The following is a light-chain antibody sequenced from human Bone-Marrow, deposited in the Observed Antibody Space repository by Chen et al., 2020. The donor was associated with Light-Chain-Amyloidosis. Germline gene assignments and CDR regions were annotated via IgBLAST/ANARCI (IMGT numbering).Light chain of an antibody. V-gene: IGKV3-15*01. CDR3: QQYNNWPLT. Sequence: VVLTQSPPTLSVSPGERATLSCRARQSVSSILAWYQQKPGQAPRLLIYGASTRATGIPARFSGSGSGTEFTLTISSLQSEDFAVYYCQQYNNWPLTFGGGTKVEIK. J-gene: IGKJ4*01. CDR2: GAS. CDR1: QSVSSI.